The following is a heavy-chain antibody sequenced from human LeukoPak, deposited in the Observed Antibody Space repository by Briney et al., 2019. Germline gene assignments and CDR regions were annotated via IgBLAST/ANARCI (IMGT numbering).Heavy chain of an antibody. CDR1: GDSINSSSHY. Sequence: SETLSLTCTVSGDSINSSSHYWAWIRQSPGTGLEWIGCIYYTGSTYYNPALRSRVTISVDTSKKQFSLKLRSVTAADTAVYYCARTWDTPMVKYRWFDPWGQGTLVTVSS. D-gene: IGHD5-18*01. V-gene: IGHV4-39*07. CDR2: IYYTGST. CDR3: ARTWDTPMVKYRWFDP. J-gene: IGHJ5*02.